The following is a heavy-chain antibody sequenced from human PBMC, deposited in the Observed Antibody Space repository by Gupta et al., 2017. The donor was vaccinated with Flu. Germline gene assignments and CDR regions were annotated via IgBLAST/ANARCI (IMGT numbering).Heavy chain of an antibody. D-gene: IGHD2-15*01. V-gene: IGHV3-33*03. Sequence: VQLVESGGGVVQPGGSIRLSCAASGFNFSSNGINWVRQAAGKGLEGGAVIWYNGNYKYYADSLKGRFTISRDNSKDTAYLQIDSLRAEDTGLYYCAKSVYCSGGGCYSPADHWGQGTQVTVSS. J-gene: IGHJ4*02. CDR1: GFNFSSNG. CDR2: IWYNGNYK. CDR3: AKSVYCSGGGCYSPADH.